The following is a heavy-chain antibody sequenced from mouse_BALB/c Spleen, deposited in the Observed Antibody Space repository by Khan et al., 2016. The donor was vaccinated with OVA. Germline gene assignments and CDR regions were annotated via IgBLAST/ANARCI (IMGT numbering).Heavy chain of an antibody. J-gene: IGHJ3*01. CDR2: IRYDGNT. D-gene: IGHD3-1*01. CDR3: ARGGSSGPAWFTY. CDR1: GYSITNGYF. V-gene: IGHV3-6*02. Sequence: EVQLQESGPGLVKPSQSLSLTCSVTGYSITNGYFWNWIRQFPGNNLEWMGYIRYDGNTNYNPSLKNRIPITRDTSKNQFFLNLISVTPEDTATDYCARGGSSGPAWFTYWGQGTLVTVSA.